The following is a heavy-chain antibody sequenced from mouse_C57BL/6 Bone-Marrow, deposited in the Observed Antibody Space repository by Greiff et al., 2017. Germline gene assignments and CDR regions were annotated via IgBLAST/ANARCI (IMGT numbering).Heavy chain of an antibody. CDR2: IDPENGDT. J-gene: IGHJ3*01. CDR3: TTPIYDGYYVGFAY. V-gene: IGHV14-4*01. CDR1: GFNIKDDY. Sequence: EVQLQESGAELVKPGASVKLSCTASGFNIKDDYMHWVKQRPEQGLEWIGWIDPENGDTEYASKFQGKATITADTSSNTAYLQPSSLTSEDTAVYYCTTPIYDGYYVGFAYWGQGTLVTVSA. D-gene: IGHD2-3*01.